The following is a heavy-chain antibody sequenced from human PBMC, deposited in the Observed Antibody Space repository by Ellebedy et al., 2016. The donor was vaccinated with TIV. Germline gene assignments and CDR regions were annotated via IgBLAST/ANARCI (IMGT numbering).Heavy chain of an antibody. D-gene: IGHD3-9*01. V-gene: IGHV3-30*02. CDR2: IPYDGSKK. Sequence: GESLKISCAASGFTFSSYGMHWVRQAPGKGLEWVAFIPYDGSKKYNADSVKGRFTISRDNSENTLYLQMNSLRAEDTAVYYCAKEAYDIMTGSQMYGMDVWGQGTPVTVSS. CDR1: GFTFSSYG. CDR3: AKEAYDIMTGSQMYGMDV. J-gene: IGHJ6*02.